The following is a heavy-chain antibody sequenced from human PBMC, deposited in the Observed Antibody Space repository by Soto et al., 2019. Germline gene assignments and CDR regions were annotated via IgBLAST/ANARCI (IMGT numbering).Heavy chain of an antibody. CDR1: GGTFSSYA. CDR3: ARGYDSSGYSNDPFDY. D-gene: IGHD3-22*01. Sequence: QVKLVQSGAEVKKPGSSVKVSCKASGGTFSSYAISWVRQAPGQGLEWMGGIIPIFGTANYAQKFQGRVTITADESTSTAYMELSSLRSEETAVYYCARGYDSSGYSNDPFDYWGQGTLVTVSS. J-gene: IGHJ4*02. CDR2: IIPIFGTA. V-gene: IGHV1-69*01.